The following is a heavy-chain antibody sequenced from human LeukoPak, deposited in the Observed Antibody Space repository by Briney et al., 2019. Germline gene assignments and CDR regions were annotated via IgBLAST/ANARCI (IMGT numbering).Heavy chain of an antibody. CDR1: GGSLSSYY. CDR3: GRTKYYFDY. V-gene: IGHV4-59*01. CDR2: IYYSGST. J-gene: IGHJ4*02. Sequence: SETLSPTCTVSGGSLSSYYWSWIRQPPGKGLEWIGYIYYSGSTNYNPSLKSRVTMSVDTSKNQFSLKLSSVNAADTAVYYCGRTKYYFDYWGQGTLVTVSS.